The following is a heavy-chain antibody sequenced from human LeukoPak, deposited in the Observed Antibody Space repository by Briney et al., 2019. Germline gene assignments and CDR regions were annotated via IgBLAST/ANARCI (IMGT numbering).Heavy chain of an antibody. CDR1: GYTFTSYD. Sequence: ASVKVSCKASGYTFTSYDIYWVRQATGQGLEWMGWMNPNSGNTGYVQKFQGRVTMTRNTSISTAYMELCSLRSEDTAVYYCARGPTSSGWYQIDYWGQGTLVTVSS. V-gene: IGHV1-8*01. J-gene: IGHJ4*02. D-gene: IGHD6-19*01. CDR3: ARGPTSSGWYQIDY. CDR2: MNPNSGNT.